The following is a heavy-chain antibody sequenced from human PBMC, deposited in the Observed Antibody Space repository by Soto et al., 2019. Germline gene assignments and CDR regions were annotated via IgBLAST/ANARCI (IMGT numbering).Heavy chain of an antibody. CDR2: IIPILGIA. J-gene: IGHJ3*02. Sequence: SVKVSCKASGGTFSSYTISWVRQAPGQGLEWMGRIIPILGIANYAQKFQGRVTITADKSTSTAYMELSSLRSEDTAVYYCARPPTAVAGRHDAFDIWGQGTMVTVSS. CDR1: GGTFSSYT. V-gene: IGHV1-69*02. D-gene: IGHD6-19*01. CDR3: ARPPTAVAGRHDAFDI.